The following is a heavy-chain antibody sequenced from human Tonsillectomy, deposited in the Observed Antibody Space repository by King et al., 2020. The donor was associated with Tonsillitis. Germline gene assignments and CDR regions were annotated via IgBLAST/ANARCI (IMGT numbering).Heavy chain of an antibody. Sequence: QLVQSGAEVKKPGESLRISCKGSGYSFATYWIGWVRQMPGKGLEWMGIIYPGDSDARYSPSFQGQVTISADKSISTAYLQWSSLKASDTAMYYWSVLTVVTGTRFDSWGQGTLVTVSS. V-gene: IGHV5-51*01. CDR3: SVLTVVTGTRFDS. CDR2: IYPGDSDA. J-gene: IGHJ5*01. D-gene: IGHD2-21*02. CDR1: GYSFATYW.